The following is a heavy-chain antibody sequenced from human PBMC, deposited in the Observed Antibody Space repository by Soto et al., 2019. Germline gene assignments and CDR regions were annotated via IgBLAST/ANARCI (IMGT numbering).Heavy chain of an antibody. D-gene: IGHD4-17*01. V-gene: IGHV4-34*01. CDR1: GGSFSGYY. CDR3: GGQDYGAKGYYFEN. CDR2: INHIGNT. J-gene: IGHJ4*02. Sequence: SETLSLTCAVYGGSFSGYYWSWIRQPPGKGLEGIGEINHIGNTNYNPSLKSRVTISIDTSKTQCSLKMNSVTAADTAVYFCGGQDYGAKGYYFENWGQGALVTVSS.